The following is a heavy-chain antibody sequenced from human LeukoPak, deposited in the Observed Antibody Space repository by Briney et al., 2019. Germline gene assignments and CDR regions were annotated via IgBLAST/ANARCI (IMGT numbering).Heavy chain of an antibody. Sequence: SETLSLTCTVSGGSISSSSYYWGWIRQPPGKGLEWIGSIYYSGSTYYNPSLKSRVTISVDTSKNQFSLKLSSVTAADTAVYYCARGVKYYYDSSGYYYDYWGQGTLVTVSS. V-gene: IGHV4-39*07. CDR3: ARGVKYYYDSSGYYYDY. J-gene: IGHJ4*02. D-gene: IGHD3-22*01. CDR1: GGSISSSSYY. CDR2: IYYSGST.